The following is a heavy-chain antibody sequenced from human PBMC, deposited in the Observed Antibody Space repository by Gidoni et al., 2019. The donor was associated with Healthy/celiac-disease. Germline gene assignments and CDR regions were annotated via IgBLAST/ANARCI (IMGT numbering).Heavy chain of an antibody. CDR1: GGSFSDYY. J-gene: IGHJ6*02. D-gene: IGHD2-2*01. Sequence: QVQLQQWGAGLLKPSETLSLTCAVYGGSFSDYYWTWIRQPPGQGLEWIGEINHSGSTNYKASLKSRVTIAVDTAKTQFSLRLSSVTAADTAVYYCARAFRYCSSTSCYAPYYYYYGMDVWGQGTTVTVS. CDR2: INHSGST. V-gene: IGHV4-34*01. CDR3: ARAFRYCSSTSCYAPYYYYYGMDV.